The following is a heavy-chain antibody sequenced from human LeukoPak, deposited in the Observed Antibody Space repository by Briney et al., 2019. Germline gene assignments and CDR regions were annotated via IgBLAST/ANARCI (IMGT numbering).Heavy chain of an antibody. CDR2: ISGSGGDT. CDR3: AKTTAGYSSGRYPGWPADY. Sequence: GGSLRLSCAASGFTFRSYAIYWVRQAPGKGLEWVSGISGSGGDTYFADSVKGRFTISRDHSKNTVFLQMDSLRAEDTAAYYCAKTTAGYSSGRYPGWPADYWGQGTLVTVSS. D-gene: IGHD6-19*01. V-gene: IGHV3-23*01. CDR1: GFTFRSYA. J-gene: IGHJ4*02.